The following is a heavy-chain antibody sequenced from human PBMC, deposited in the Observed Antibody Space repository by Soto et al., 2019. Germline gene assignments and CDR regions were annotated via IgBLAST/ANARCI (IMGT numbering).Heavy chain of an antibody. J-gene: IGHJ6*02. CDR2: IKQDGGQT. CDR1: GFTFDSYW. CDR3: ARGGNGYENWPPYYYYGMDV. V-gene: IGHV3-7*01. D-gene: IGHD5-12*01. Sequence: GGSLRLSCAASGFTFDSYWMTWVRQAPGKXLEWVAHIKQDGGQTYYVDSVKGRFTISRDNAKTSLYLQMNSLRAEDTSVYFCARGGNGYENWPPYYYYGMDVWGQGTTVTVSS.